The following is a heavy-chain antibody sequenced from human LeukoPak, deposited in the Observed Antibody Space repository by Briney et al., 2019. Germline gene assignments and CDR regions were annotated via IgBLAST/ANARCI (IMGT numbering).Heavy chain of an antibody. CDR2: IHHSGNT. J-gene: IGHJ5*02. CDR1: GGSISSDYYY. V-gene: IGHV4-31*11. CDR3: ARDQKGYCSSASCYKYNWFDP. D-gene: IGHD2-2*02. Sequence: PSETLSLTCAVSGGSISSDYYYWSWIRQPPGKGLEWIGYIHHSGNTYYNPSLKSRLIISVDTPKHQFSLKLSSETAADTAVYYCARDQKGYCSSASCYKYNWFDPWGQGTLVTVSS.